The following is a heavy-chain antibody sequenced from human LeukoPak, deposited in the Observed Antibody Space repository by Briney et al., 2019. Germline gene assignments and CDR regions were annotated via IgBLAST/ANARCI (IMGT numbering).Heavy chain of an antibody. V-gene: IGHV4-59*01. CDR3: ARVNDYGVYWPDY. Sequence: SETLSLTCTVSGGSLSNYYWTWIRQPPGKGLEMIAYIHYSGSTYSNPSIGSRVTISVDMSNNEVSLKMTSVTAADTAVYYCARVNDYGVYWPDYWGQGTLVTVSS. CDR2: IHYSGST. CDR1: GGSLSNYY. J-gene: IGHJ4*02. D-gene: IGHD4-17*01.